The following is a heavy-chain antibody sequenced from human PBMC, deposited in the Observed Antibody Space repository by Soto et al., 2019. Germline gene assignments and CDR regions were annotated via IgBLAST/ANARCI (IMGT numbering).Heavy chain of an antibody. Sequence: QVHLEQSGAEVKKPGDSVKVSCKASGYTFTHFYITWVRQAPGQGLEWMRAISPHNFNTNFAQKFQGRVTLTTDTSTNTAYMELRSLTSDDTAVYYCARDEGGYDILTGYYKAHHFDYWGQGVLVTVSS. CDR1: GYTFTHFY. J-gene: IGHJ4*02. CDR3: ARDEGGYDILTGYYKAHHFDY. V-gene: IGHV1-18*01. D-gene: IGHD3-9*01. CDR2: ISPHNFNT.